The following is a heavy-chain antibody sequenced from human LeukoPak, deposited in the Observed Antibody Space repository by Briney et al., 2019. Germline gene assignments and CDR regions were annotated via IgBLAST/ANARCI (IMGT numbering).Heavy chain of an antibody. V-gene: IGHV3-23*01. Sequence: GGSLRLSCAASGFTLSSYAMSWVRQAPGKGLEWVSAISGSGGSTYYADSVKGRFTTSRDNSKNTLYLQMNSLRAEDTAVYYCAKYYYDSSGYYPFTFFDYWGQGTLVTVSS. J-gene: IGHJ4*02. CDR3: AKYYYDSSGYYPFTFFDY. D-gene: IGHD3-22*01. CDR2: ISGSGGST. CDR1: GFTLSSYA.